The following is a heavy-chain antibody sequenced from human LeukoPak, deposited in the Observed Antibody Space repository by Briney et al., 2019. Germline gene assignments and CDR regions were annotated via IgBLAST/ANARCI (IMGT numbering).Heavy chain of an antibody. CDR2: LSRNWGST. CDR3: VKDYYDSSGYYYVYNWFDP. D-gene: IGHD3-22*01. Sequence: GGSLRLSCAASGFNFRSYGLHCVRQARGKGLEYVSALSRNWGSTYYADSVKGRFTISRDNSKNTLYLQMSSLRAEDTAVYYCVKDYYDSSGYYYVYNWFDPWGQGTLVTVSS. J-gene: IGHJ5*02. V-gene: IGHV3-64D*09. CDR1: GFNFRSYG.